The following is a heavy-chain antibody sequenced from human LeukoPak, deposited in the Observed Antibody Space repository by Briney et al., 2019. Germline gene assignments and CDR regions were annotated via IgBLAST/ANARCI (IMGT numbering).Heavy chain of an antibody. D-gene: IGHD3-9*01. Sequence: ASVKVSCKASGYTYTSYGISWVRQAPGQGLEWMGWISAYNGNTNYAQKLLGRVTMTTDTSTSTAYMELRSLRSDDTAVYYCASSAGYDILTAYLLDYWGQGTLVTVSS. CDR3: ASSAGYDILTAYLLDY. CDR2: ISAYNGNT. CDR1: GYTYTSYG. V-gene: IGHV1-18*01. J-gene: IGHJ4*02.